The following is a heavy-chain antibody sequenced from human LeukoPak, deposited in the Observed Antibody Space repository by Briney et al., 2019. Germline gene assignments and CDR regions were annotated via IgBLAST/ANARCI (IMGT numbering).Heavy chain of an antibody. CDR3: VSFYETY. J-gene: IGHJ4*02. CDR1: GFTFSSYA. Sequence: GGSLRLSCAASGFTFSSYAMHWVRQAPGKGPEWVAVISYDGSNKYYADSVKGRFTISKDNAKNTVYLQMNNLRAEDTAVYYCVSFYETYWGRGTLVTVSS. CDR2: ISYDGSNK. V-gene: IGHV3-30-3*01. D-gene: IGHD2-2*01.